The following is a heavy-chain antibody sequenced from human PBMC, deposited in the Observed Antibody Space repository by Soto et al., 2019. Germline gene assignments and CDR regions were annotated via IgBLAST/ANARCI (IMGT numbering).Heavy chain of an antibody. J-gene: IGHJ4*02. Sequence: WESXKLSCSASGGTFSGFGIIWVRHAPGKGLEWVSVISASGDATYYAASVKGRFTLSRDNSKNTLYLQMNSLTVADTAVYYCAKQVTIYAVDHADYWGQGTQVTVSS. CDR1: GGTFSGFG. D-gene: IGHD3-3*01. CDR2: ISASGDAT. V-gene: IGHV3-23*01. CDR3: AKQVTIYAVDHADY.